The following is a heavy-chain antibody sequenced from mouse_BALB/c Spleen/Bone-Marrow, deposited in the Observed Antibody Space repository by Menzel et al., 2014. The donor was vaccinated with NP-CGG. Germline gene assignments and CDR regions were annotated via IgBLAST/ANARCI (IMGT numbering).Heavy chain of an antibody. CDR1: GFTFSDFY. CDR2: SRNKVNDYTT. V-gene: IGHV7-1*02. J-gene: IGHJ2*01. CDR3: ARAVYGNFDY. D-gene: IGHD2-1*01. Sequence: EVQGVESGGGLVQPGGSLRLSCATSGFTFSDFYMEWVRQPPGKRLEWIAASRNKVNDYTTEYSASVKGRFIVSRDTSQSILYLQMNALRAEDTAIYYCARAVYGNFDYGGQGTTLTVSS.